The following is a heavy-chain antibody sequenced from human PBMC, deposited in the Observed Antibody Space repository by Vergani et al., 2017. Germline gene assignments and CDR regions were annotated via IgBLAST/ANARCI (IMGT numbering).Heavy chain of an antibody. J-gene: IGHJ5*02. Sequence: QLQLQQSGPGLVKPSETLFLTCTVSADSISSGSYYWGWIRQPPGKSLEWIGSIYYSGLTYYNPSLKSRVAISVDTSKNQFSLKVTSVTAADTAVYYCARNGPYYDIHPVWFDPWGQGTLVTVSS. CDR3: ARNGPYYDIHPVWFDP. CDR1: ADSISSGSYY. D-gene: IGHD3-9*01. V-gene: IGHV4-39*01. CDR2: IYYSGLT.